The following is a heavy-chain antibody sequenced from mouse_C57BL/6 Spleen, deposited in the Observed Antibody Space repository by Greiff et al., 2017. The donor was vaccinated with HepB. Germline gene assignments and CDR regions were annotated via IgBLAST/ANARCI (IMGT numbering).Heavy chain of an antibody. Sequence: VQLLQPGAELVMPGASVKLSCKASGYTFTSYWMHWVKQRPGQGLEWIGEIDPSDSYTNYNQKFKGKSTLTEDKSSSPAYMQLSSLTSEDSAVYDSARGYGGSPSWYFDVWGTGTTVTVSS. CDR2: IDPSDSYT. J-gene: IGHJ1*03. D-gene: IGHD1-1*01. CDR3: ARGYGGSPSWYFDV. V-gene: IGHV1-69*01. CDR1: GYTFTSYW.